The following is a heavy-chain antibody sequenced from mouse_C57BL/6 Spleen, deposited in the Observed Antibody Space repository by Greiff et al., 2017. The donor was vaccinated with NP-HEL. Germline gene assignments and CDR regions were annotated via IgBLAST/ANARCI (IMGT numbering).Heavy chain of an antibody. J-gene: IGHJ1*03. Sequence: EVKLMESGGGLVQPGGSLSLSCAASGFTFTDYYMSWVRQPPGKALEWLGFIRNKANGYTTEYSASVKGRFTISRDNSQSILYLQMNALRAEDSATYDCASLYGYDWYFDVWGTGTTVTVSS. CDR1: GFTFTDYY. D-gene: IGHD2-2*01. V-gene: IGHV7-3*01. CDR2: IRNKANGYTT. CDR3: ASLYGYDWYFDV.